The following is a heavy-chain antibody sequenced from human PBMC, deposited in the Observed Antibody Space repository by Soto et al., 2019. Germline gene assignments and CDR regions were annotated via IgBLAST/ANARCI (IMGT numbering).Heavy chain of an antibody. J-gene: IGHJ4*02. V-gene: IGHV4-31*03. CDR1: GGSISSGGYY. CDR2: IYYSGST. CDR3: ARFGYSTNIGLDY. Sequence: PSETLSLTCTVSGGSISSGGYYWSWIRQHPGKGLEWIGYIYYSGSTYYNPSLKSRVTISVDTSKNQFSLKLSSVTAADTAVYYCARFGYSTNIGLDYWGQGTLVTVSS. D-gene: IGHD3-22*01.